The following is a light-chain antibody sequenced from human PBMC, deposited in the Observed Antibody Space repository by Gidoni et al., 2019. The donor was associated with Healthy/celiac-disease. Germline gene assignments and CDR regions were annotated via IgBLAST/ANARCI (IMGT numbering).Light chain of an antibody. J-gene: IGKJ4*01. V-gene: IGKV3-11*01. CDR1: QSVSSY. CDR3: QQRSNWPFSLT. CDR2: DAS. Sequence: EIVLTQSPATLSLSPGERATLSCRASQSVSSYLAWYQQKPGQAPRLLIYDASNRATGIPARFSGSGSGTDCTLTISSLEPEDFVVYYCQQRSNWPFSLTFGGGTKVEIK.